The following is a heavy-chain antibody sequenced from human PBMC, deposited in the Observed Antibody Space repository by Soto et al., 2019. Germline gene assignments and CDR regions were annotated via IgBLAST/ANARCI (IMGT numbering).Heavy chain of an antibody. J-gene: IGHJ4*02. CDR2: IDWDDDK. V-gene: IGHV2-70*11. CDR3: ARISHGDFLFDY. CDR1: GFSLSTSGMC. D-gene: IGHD4-17*01. Sequence: SGPTLVNPTQTLTLTCTFSGFSLSTSGMCVSWIRQPPGKALEWLARIDWDDDKYYSTSLKTRLTISKDTSRNRVVLTMTNMDPVDTATYYCARISHGDFLFDYWGQGALVTVSS.